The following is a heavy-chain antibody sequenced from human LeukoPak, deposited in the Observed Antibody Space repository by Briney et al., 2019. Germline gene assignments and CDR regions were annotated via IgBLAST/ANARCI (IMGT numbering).Heavy chain of an antibody. CDR2: INPNSGGT. D-gene: IGHD1-26*01. Sequence: ASVKVSCKASGYTFTGYYMHWVRQAPGQGLEWMGWINPNSGGTNYAQKFQGRVTMTKDTSISTAYMELSRLRSDDTAVYYCARTFKKWELPNDAFDIWGQGTMVTVSS. V-gene: IGHV1-2*02. CDR1: GYTFTGYY. CDR3: ARTFKKWELPNDAFDI. J-gene: IGHJ3*02.